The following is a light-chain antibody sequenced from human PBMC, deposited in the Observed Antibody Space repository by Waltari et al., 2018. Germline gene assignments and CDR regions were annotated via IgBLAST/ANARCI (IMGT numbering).Light chain of an antibody. CDR2: GAS. CDR3: QQYGASLYT. J-gene: IGKJ2*01. V-gene: IGKV3-20*01. CDR1: QTVSSNY. Sequence: DIVLTQSPGTLSLSPGERVTLSCRASQTVSSNYLAWFQQKPGQPPRVLIFGASRRAPGIPDRFSGGGSGTDFTLTISRLEPEDFAVYYCQQYGASLYTFGQGTKLEI.